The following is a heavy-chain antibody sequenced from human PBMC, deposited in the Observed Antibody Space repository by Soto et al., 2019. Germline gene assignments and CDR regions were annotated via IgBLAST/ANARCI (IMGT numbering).Heavy chain of an antibody. J-gene: IGHJ6*02. V-gene: IGHV1-8*01. Sequence: QVQLVESGAEVKKPGASVKVSCKAPGYTFTSYDINWVRQATGQGLEWMGWMNPNSGNTGYAQKFQGRVTMTRNTSISTAYMELSSLRSEDTAAYYCAREPHYYYGMDVWGQGTTVTVSS. CDR2: MNPNSGNT. CDR3: AREPHYYYGMDV. CDR1: GYTFTSYD.